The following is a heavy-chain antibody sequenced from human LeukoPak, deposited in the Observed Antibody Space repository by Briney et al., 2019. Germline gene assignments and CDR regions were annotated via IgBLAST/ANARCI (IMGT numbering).Heavy chain of an antibody. J-gene: IGHJ4*02. V-gene: IGHV3-43D*03. CDR1: GFTFDDYA. Sequence: GGSLRLSCAASGFTFDDYAMHWVRQAPGKGLEWVSLISWDGGSTYYADSVKGRFTISRDNSKNSLYLQMNSLRAEDTALYYCATGGSSGSFDYWGQGTLVTVSS. D-gene: IGHD3-10*01. CDR2: ISWDGGST. CDR3: ATGGSSGSFDY.